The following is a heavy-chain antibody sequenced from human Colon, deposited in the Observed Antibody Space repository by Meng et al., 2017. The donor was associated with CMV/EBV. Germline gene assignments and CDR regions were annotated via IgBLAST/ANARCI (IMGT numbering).Heavy chain of an antibody. Sequence: QITLKEPGPPLVKPPPTLTLTCTFSGFSLRTPEVGVHWIRQPPGKALEWLALIYWDDDNQFRPSLKNRITITKDTSKNQVVLTMTNMDPVDTATYYCAHGRGWLTDYWGQGTLVTVSS. D-gene: IGHD6-19*01. CDR1: GFSLRTPEVG. CDR2: IYWDDDN. J-gene: IGHJ4*02. V-gene: IGHV2-5*02. CDR3: AHGRGWLTDY.